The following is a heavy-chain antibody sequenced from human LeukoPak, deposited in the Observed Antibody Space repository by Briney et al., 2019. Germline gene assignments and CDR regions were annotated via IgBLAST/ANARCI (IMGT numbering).Heavy chain of an antibody. V-gene: IGHV3-23*01. CDR2: IGASGGST. D-gene: IGHD3-9*01. CDR1: GFTFSSYA. Sequence: GGSLRLSCSASGFTFSSYAMSWVRQAPGKGLEWVSGIGASGGSTYYADSVKGRFTISRDNSKNTLYLQMNSLRTEDTAVYYCAKAEGYDILTGLDYWGQGTLVTVSS. CDR3: AKAEGYDILTGLDY. J-gene: IGHJ4*02.